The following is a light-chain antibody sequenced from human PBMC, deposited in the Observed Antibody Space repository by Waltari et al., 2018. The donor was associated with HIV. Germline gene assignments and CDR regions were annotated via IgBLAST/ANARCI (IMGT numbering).Light chain of an antibody. CDR1: SSNIGAGYD. Sequence: QSALTQPPSVSGAPGQRVTISCTGSSSNIGAGYDVHWYQQLPGTAPKLLIYGNSNRPSGVPDRFACSKSGTSASLAITGLQPDDETDYYCQSYDSSLSNWVFGGGTKLTVL. V-gene: IGLV1-40*01. J-gene: IGLJ3*02. CDR2: GNS. CDR3: QSYDSSLSNWV.